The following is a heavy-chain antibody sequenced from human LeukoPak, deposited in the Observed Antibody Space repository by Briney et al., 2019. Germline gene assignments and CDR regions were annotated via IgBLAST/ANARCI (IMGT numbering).Heavy chain of an antibody. J-gene: IGHJ4*02. Sequence: SETLSLTCTVSGVSISSYYWSWIRQPPGKGLEWIGYIYYSGSTNYNPSLKSRVTISVDTSKNQFSLKLSSVTAADTAVYYCARAAEGTALAYCGGDCYPPVDYWGQGTLVTVSS. CDR1: GVSISSYY. D-gene: IGHD2-21*02. V-gene: IGHV4-59*01. CDR2: IYYSGST. CDR3: ARAAEGTALAYCGGDCYPPVDY.